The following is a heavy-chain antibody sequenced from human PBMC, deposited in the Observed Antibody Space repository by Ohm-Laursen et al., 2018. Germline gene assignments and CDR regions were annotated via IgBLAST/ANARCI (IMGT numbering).Heavy chain of an antibody. CDR2: ISGSGGST. D-gene: IGHD1-26*01. Sequence: SLRLSCAASGFIFSNYWMTWVRQAPGKGLEWVSAISGSGGSTYYADSVKGRFTISRDNAKNTLYLQMNSLRAEDTAVYYCARGRGAGGSYYFDYWGQGTLVTVSS. J-gene: IGHJ4*02. V-gene: IGHV3-23*01. CDR3: ARGRGAGGSYYFDY. CDR1: GFIFSNYW.